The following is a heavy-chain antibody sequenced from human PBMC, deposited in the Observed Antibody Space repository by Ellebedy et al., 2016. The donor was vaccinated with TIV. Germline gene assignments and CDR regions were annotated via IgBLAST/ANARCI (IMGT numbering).Heavy chain of an antibody. CDR1: GYTLTEVT. J-gene: IGHJ6*02. D-gene: IGHD2-21*02. CDR2: IDPEDGKT. CDR3: GTGDWTFLGMDV. Sequence: ASVKVSXXVSGYTLTEVTIHWVRHAPGKGLEWTGGIDPEDGKTIYAQKFQGRVTMTEDTFTDTAYLELSSLRSEDSAVYYCGTGDWTFLGMDVWGPGTTVTVSS. V-gene: IGHV1-24*01.